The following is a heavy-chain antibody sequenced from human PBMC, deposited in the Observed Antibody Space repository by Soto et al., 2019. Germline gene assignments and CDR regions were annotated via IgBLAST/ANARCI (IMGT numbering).Heavy chain of an antibody. CDR1: GGTFSSYA. CDR2: IIPIFGTA. CDR3: ARDLGDCSSTGCYGSFDY. Sequence: SVKVSCKASGGTFSSYAISWVRQAPGQGLGWMGGIIPIFGTANYAQKFQGRVTITADESTSTAYMELSSLRSEDTAVYYCARDLGDCSSTGCYGSFDYWGQGTLVTVSS. J-gene: IGHJ4*02. V-gene: IGHV1-69*13. D-gene: IGHD2-2*01.